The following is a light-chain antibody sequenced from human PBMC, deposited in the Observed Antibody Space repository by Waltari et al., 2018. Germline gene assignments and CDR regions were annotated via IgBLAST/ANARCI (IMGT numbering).Light chain of an antibody. CDR1: SNNY. CDR2: DVN. V-gene: IGLV2-11*01. J-gene: IGLJ3*02. CDR3: CSYVGAYVWV. Sequence: QPALTQPRSLSGSPGQSIPISCTGTSNNYVSWYQQNPGKAPNLMIYDVNARPSGVPARFSGSKSGNSASLTISGLRAEDEGDYYCCSYVGAYVWVFGGGTELTVL.